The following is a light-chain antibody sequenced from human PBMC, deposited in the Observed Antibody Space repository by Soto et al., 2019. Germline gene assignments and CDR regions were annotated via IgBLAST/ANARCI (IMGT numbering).Light chain of an antibody. Sequence: MWTQSAGTRSVSGGGIATGACRTSQSVIRSYLAWYQQKPGQAPSLLIYGASSRATGIPDRFSGCGSGTAFTLTIRTLQPEYFALSYCQPYRASPWTFAQGTKVDIK. CDR2: GAS. V-gene: IGKV3-20*01. CDR1: QSVIRSY. CDR3: QPYRASPWT. J-gene: IGKJ1*01.